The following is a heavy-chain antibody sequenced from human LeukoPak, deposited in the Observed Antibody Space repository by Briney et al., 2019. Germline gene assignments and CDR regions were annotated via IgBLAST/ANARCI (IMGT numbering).Heavy chain of an antibody. V-gene: IGHV3-64*02. CDR1: GFTLSSYS. Sequence: PGTSLRLSCAASGFTLSSYSMHWVRQAPGEGLEYVSAMSADGGSTYYADSVKGRFIISRDTSKNTLYLQMDSLRPEDMAVYYCARVVGHGNFDYWGQGALVTVSS. CDR2: MSADGGST. J-gene: IGHJ4*02. D-gene: IGHD1-26*01. CDR3: ARVVGHGNFDY.